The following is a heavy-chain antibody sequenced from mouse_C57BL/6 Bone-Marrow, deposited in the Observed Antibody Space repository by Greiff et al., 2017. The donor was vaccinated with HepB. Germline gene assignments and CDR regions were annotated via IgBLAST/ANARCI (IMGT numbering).Heavy chain of an antibody. CDR3: TTEDYDYDEGFAY. CDR1: GFNIKDDY. J-gene: IGHJ3*01. CDR2: IDPENGDT. D-gene: IGHD2-4*01. V-gene: IGHV14-4*01. Sequence: EVQLVESGAELVRPGASVKLSCTASGFNIKDDYMHWVKQRPEQGLEWIGWIDPENGDTEYASKFQGKATITADTSSNTAYLQLSSLTSEDTAVYYCTTEDYDYDEGFAYWGQGTLVTVSA.